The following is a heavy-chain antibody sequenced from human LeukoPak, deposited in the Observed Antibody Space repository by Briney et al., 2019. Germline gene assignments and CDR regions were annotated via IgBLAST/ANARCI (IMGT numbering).Heavy chain of an antibody. D-gene: IGHD3-10*01. Sequence: ASVKVSCKASGYTFTSYAMHWVRQAPGQRLEWMGWINAGNGNTKYSQKFQGRVTITRDTSASTVYMELSSLRSEDTAVYYCARSSLWFGELSNGMDVWGQGTTVTVSS. J-gene: IGHJ6*02. CDR1: GYTFTSYA. CDR2: INAGNGNT. CDR3: ARSSLWFGELSNGMDV. V-gene: IGHV1-3*01.